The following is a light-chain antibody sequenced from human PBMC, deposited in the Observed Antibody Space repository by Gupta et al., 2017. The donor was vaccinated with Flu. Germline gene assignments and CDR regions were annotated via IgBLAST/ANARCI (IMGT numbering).Light chain of an antibody. CDR3: QQNYNTPWT. V-gene: IGKV1-39*01. CDR2: AAS. CDR1: QSISRH. J-gene: IGKJ1*01. Sequence: DVQMTQSPSSLSAFVGDRVTITCRASQSISRHLNWYQQKPGRAPKVLIDAASNLQSGVPSRFSGTGSGTDFTLTISRLQPEDVATYYCQQNYNTPWTFGLGTKMELK.